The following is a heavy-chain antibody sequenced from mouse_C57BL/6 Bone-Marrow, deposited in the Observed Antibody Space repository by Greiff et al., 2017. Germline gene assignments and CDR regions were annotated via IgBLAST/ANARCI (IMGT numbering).Heavy chain of an antibody. D-gene: IGHD1-1*01. CDR2: IHPNSGST. CDR1: GYTFTSYW. J-gene: IGHJ1*03. CDR3: TITTAVWYFDV. V-gene: IGHV1-64*01. Sequence: VQLQQPGAELVKPGASVKLSCKASGYTFTSYWMHWVKQRPGQGLEWIGMIHPNSGSTNYNEKFKSKATLTVDKSSSTAYMQLSSLTSEDSAVYYCTITTAVWYFDVWGTGTTVTVSS.